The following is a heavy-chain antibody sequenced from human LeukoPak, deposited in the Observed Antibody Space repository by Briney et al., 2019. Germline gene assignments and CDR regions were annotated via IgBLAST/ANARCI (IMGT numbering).Heavy chain of an antibody. CDR3: ARQVYDFWSVGYFDL. Sequence: PSQTLSLTCTVSGGSISSGDYYWSWIGQPPGKGLEWIGYIYYSGSTNYNPSLKSRVTISVDTSKNQFSLKLSSVTAADTAVYYCARQVYDFWSVGYFDLWGRGTLVTVSS. J-gene: IGHJ2*01. D-gene: IGHD3-3*01. CDR1: GGSISSGDYY. V-gene: IGHV4-61*08. CDR2: IYYSGST.